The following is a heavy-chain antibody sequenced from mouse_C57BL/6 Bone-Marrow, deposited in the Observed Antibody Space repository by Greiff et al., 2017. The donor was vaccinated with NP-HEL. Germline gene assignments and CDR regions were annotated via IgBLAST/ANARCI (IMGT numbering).Heavy chain of an antibody. CDR1: GYTFTDYY. V-gene: IGHV1-26*01. CDR2: INPNNGGT. CDR3: ARSSYYYGSSYVNWYFDV. Sequence: EVQLQQSGPELVKPGASVKISCKASGYTFTDYYMNWVKQSHGKSLEWIGDINPNNGGTSYNQKFKGKATLTVDKSSSTAYMELRSLTSEDSAVYYCARSSYYYGSSYVNWYFDVWGTGTTVTVSS. D-gene: IGHD1-1*01. J-gene: IGHJ1*03.